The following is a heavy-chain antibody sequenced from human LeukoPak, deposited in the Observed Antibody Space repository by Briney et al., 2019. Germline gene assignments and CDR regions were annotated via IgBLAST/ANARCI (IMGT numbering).Heavy chain of an antibody. Sequence: PGGSLRLSCAASGFSISSYEMNWVRQAPGKGLEWVSHISSSGSTIWYADSVKGRFTISRDNSKNTLYLQMNSLRAEDTAVYYCAKPPIVSPLGWFDPWGQGTLVTVSS. V-gene: IGHV3-48*03. CDR3: AKPPIVSPLGWFDP. CDR2: ISSSGSTI. D-gene: IGHD3-16*02. J-gene: IGHJ5*02. CDR1: GFSISSYE.